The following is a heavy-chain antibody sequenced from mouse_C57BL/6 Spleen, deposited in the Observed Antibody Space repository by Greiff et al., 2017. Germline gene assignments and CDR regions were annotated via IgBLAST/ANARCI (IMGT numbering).Heavy chain of an antibody. Sequence: VQLQQPGAELVRPGTSVKLSCKASGYTFTSYWMHWVKQRPGQGLEWIGVIDPSDSYTNYNQKFKGKATLTVDTSSSTAYMQLSSLTSEDSAVYYCARRKGLRGYAMDYWGQGTSVTVSS. CDR2: IDPSDSYT. V-gene: IGHV1-59*01. CDR1: GYTFTSYW. CDR3: ARRKGLRGYAMDY. D-gene: IGHD3-3*01. J-gene: IGHJ4*01.